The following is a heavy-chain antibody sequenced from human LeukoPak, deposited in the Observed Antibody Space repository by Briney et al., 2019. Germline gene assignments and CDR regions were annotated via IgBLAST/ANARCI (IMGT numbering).Heavy chain of an antibody. CDR2: ISGSGDST. J-gene: IGHJ6*02. CDR3: AKAGRAPTDFWSDYYTYYYALDV. V-gene: IGHV3-23*01. Sequence: GGSLRLSCAASGFTFRTQPMTWVRQAPWKGLEWVSAISGSGDSTFYADSVKGRFTISRDNSKNTLLLQMHSLRAEDTAVYYCAKAGRAPTDFWSDYYTYYYALDVWGQGTTVTVSS. D-gene: IGHD3-3*01. CDR1: GFTFRTQP.